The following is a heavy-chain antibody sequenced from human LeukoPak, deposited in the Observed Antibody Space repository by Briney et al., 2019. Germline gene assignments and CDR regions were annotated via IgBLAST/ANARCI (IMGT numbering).Heavy chain of an antibody. CDR2: IYYSGST. CDR3: ARDPGFLDY. Sequence: PSETLSLTCTVSGGSISSYYWSWIRQPQGKGLEWIGYIYYSGSTNYNPSLKSRVTISVDTSKNQFSLKLSSVTAADTAVYYCARDPGFLDYWGQGTLVTVSS. CDR1: GGSISSYY. V-gene: IGHV4-59*01. J-gene: IGHJ4*02. D-gene: IGHD2-21*01.